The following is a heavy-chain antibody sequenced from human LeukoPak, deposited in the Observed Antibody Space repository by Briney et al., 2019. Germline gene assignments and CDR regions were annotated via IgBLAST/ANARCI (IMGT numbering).Heavy chain of an antibody. CDR1: GFTFSSYA. CDR2: ISYGGSNK. CDR3: ARDPGVVVPAAINPYWYFDL. V-gene: IGHV3-30-3*01. J-gene: IGHJ2*01. Sequence: GGSLRLSCAASGFTFSSYAMHWVRQAPGKGLEWVAVISYGGSNKYYADSVKGRFTISRDDSKNTLYLQMNSLRAEDTAVYYCARDPGVVVPAAINPYWYFDLWGRGTLVTVSS. D-gene: IGHD2-2*02.